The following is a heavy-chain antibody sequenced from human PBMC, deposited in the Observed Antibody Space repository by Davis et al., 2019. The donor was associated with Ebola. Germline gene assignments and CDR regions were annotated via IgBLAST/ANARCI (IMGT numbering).Heavy chain of an antibody. CDR2: ISAYNGNT. Sequence: ASVKVSCKASGYTFTSYGISWVRQAPGQGLEWMGWISAYNGNTNYAQKLQGRVTMTTDTSTSTAYMELSSLRSEDTAVYYCARGSLRGTAMVNNYYYGMDVWGQGTTVTVSS. CDR3: ARGSLRGTAMVNNYYYGMDV. J-gene: IGHJ6*02. CDR1: GYTFTSYG. D-gene: IGHD5-18*01. V-gene: IGHV1-18*01.